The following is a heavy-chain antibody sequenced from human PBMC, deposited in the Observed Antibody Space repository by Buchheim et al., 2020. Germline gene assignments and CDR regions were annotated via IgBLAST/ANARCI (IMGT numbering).Heavy chain of an antibody. CDR3: ASDPRGHLVPHYCGMDV. CDR2: IYYSGST. V-gene: IGHV4-30-4*01. J-gene: IGHJ6*02. D-gene: IGHD6-6*01. Sequence: QVQLQESGPGLVKPSQTLSLTCTVSGGSISSGDYYWSWIRQPPGKGLEWIGYIYYSGSTYYNPSLKSRVTISVDTSKNQFSLKLRSMTGADTAVYYCASDPRGHLVPHYCGMDVWSQGTT. CDR1: GGSISSGDYY.